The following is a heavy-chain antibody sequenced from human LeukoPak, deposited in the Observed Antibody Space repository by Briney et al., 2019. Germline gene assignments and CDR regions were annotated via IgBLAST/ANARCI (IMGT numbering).Heavy chain of an antibody. Sequence: SETLSLTCAVYGGSISSYYWSWIRQPPGKGLEWIGYIYYSGSTNYNPSLKSRVTISVDTSKNQFSLKLSSVTAADTAVYYCARATQTYYYDSSGFRGIGAFDIWGQGTMVTVSS. CDR1: GGSISSYY. V-gene: IGHV4-59*01. D-gene: IGHD3-22*01. CDR2: IYYSGST. J-gene: IGHJ3*02. CDR3: ARATQTYYYDSSGFRGIGAFDI.